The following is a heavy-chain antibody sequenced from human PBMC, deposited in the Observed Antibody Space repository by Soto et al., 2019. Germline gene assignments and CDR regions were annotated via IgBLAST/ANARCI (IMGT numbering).Heavy chain of an antibody. D-gene: IGHD3-16*02. Sequence: GASVKVSCKASGYSFTSYGISWVRQARGQGLEWMGWVSGYTFDTIYVQKFQGRVTMTTDTSTSTAHMELRSLTYDDTAVYYCARAPRIVPAASGIRDFDYWGQGTQVTVSS. V-gene: IGHV1-18*01. CDR1: GYSFTSYG. CDR3: ARAPRIVPAASGIRDFDY. J-gene: IGHJ4*02. CDR2: VSGYTFDT.